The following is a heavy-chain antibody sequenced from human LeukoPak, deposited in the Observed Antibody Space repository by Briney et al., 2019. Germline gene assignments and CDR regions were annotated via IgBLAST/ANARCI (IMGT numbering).Heavy chain of an antibody. CDR3: AKPPDSSGYYSHYYYGTDV. CDR2: ISGSGGST. CDR1: GFTFSSYA. J-gene: IGHJ6*02. Sequence: GGSLRLSCAASGFTFSSYAMSWVRQAPGKGLEWVSAISGSGGSTYYADSVKGRFTISRDNSKNTLYLQMNSLRAEDTAVYYCAKPPDSSGYYSHYYYGTDVWGQGTTVTVSS. V-gene: IGHV3-23*01. D-gene: IGHD3-22*01.